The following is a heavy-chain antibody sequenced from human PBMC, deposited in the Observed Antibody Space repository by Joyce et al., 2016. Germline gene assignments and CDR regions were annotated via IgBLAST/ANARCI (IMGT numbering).Heavy chain of an antibody. Sequence: EVQLVQSGAEVKKPGESLRISWVGQMPGKGLEWIGRIDPRDSYTYYSPSFEGHVTISVDKTISAAYLEWSSLRASDTAIYYCARHVTDWFDPWGQGTLVTVSS. CDR3: ARHVTDWFDP. V-gene: IGHV5-10-1*03. J-gene: IGHJ5*02. CDR2: IDPRDSYT. D-gene: IGHD3-10*02.